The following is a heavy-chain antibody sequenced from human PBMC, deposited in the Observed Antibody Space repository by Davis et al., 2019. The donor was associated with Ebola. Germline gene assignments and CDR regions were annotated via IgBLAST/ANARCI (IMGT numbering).Heavy chain of an antibody. V-gene: IGHV3-11*01. Sequence: GGSLRLSCAASGFTFSDYYMSWIRQAPGKGLEWVSYISSSGSTIYYADSVKGRFTISRDNAKNSLYLQTNSLRAEDTAVYYCARGHCSGGSCPVGYYYYGMDVWGQGTTVTVSS. CDR2: ISSSGSTI. J-gene: IGHJ6*02. CDR1: GFTFSDYY. CDR3: ARGHCSGGSCPVGYYYYGMDV. D-gene: IGHD2-15*01.